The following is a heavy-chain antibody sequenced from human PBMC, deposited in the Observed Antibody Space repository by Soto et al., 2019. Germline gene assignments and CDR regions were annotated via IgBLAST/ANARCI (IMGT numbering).Heavy chain of an antibody. D-gene: IGHD2-21*02. V-gene: IGHV1-3*01. Sequence: ASVKVSCKASGYTFTSYAMHWVRQAPGQRLEWMGWINAGNGNTKYSQKFQGRVTITRDTSASTAYMELSSLRSEDTAVYYCVSDRDPYYYYYGMDVWGQGTTVTVSS. CDR3: VSDRDPYYYYYGMDV. CDR1: GYTFTSYA. J-gene: IGHJ6*02. CDR2: INAGNGNT.